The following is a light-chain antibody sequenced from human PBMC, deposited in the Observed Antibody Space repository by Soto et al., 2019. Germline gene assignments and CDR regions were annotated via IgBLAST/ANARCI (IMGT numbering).Light chain of an antibody. Sequence: DIQMTQSPSSLSASVGDRVTITCRASQSIVTYLNWYLQKPGKAPKLLIYAASNLQSGVPSRFSGSGSGTEFSLTISNLQPDDCATYYCQQYENYWTFGQGTRVEIK. CDR3: QQYENYWT. J-gene: IGKJ1*01. CDR1: QSIVTY. CDR2: AAS. V-gene: IGKV1-39*01.